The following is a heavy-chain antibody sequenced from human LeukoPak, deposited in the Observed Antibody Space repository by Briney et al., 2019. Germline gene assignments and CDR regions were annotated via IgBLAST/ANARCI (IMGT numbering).Heavy chain of an antibody. J-gene: IGHJ4*02. D-gene: IGHD4-11*01. Sequence: PGGSLRLSCVASGFIVSSNYMSWVRQAPGKGLEWISIIYSGGTAFYADSVKGRFTISRDNSKNTWYLQMNSLRADDTAMYYCARGRQCDYWGQGTLVTVSS. CDR3: ARGRQCDY. CDR2: IYSGGTA. CDR1: GFIVSSNY. V-gene: IGHV3-53*01.